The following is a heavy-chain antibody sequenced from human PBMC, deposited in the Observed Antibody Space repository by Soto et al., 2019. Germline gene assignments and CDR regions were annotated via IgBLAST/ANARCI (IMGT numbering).Heavy chain of an antibody. D-gene: IGHD6-13*01. CDR3: ARVVITALMYSSSWYKRTVYYYYGMDV. CDR1: GGTFSSYA. V-gene: IGHV1-69*13. CDR2: IIPIFGTA. Sequence: ASVKVSCKASGGTFSSYAISWVRQAPGQGLEWMGGIIPIFGTANYAQKFQGRVTITADESTSTAYMELSSLRSDDTAVYYCARVVITALMYSSSWYKRTVYYYYGMDVWGQGTTVTVSS. J-gene: IGHJ6*02.